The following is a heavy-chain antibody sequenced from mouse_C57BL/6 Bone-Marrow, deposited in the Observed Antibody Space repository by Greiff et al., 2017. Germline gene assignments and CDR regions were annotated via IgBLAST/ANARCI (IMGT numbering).Heavy chain of an antibody. V-gene: IGHV3-8*01. Sequence: EVQLVESGPGLAKPSQTLSLTCSVTGYSITSDYWNLIRKFPGNKLEYMGYISYSGSTYYNPSLKSRISITRDTSKNQYYLQLNSVTTEDTATYYCARYRLGGGSYYAMDYWGQGTSVTVSS. CDR3: ARYRLGGGSYYAMDY. J-gene: IGHJ4*01. CDR2: ISYSGST. CDR1: GYSITSDY. D-gene: IGHD4-1*01.